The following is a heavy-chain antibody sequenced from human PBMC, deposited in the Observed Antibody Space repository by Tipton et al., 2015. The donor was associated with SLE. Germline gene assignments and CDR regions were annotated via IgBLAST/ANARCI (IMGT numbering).Heavy chain of an antibody. Sequence: SLRLSCAASGLTFSSYGMHWVRQAPGKGLEWVAVIWYDGSNKYYADSVKGRFTISRDNSKNTLYLQMNSLRAEDTAVYYCARWGTGDCFDYWGQGTLVTVSS. CDR3: ARWGTGDCFDY. CDR1: GLTFSSYG. J-gene: IGHJ4*02. D-gene: IGHD7-27*01. V-gene: IGHV3-33*01. CDR2: IWYDGSNK.